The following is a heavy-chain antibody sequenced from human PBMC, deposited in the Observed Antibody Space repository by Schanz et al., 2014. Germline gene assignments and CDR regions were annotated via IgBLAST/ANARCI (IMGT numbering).Heavy chain of an antibody. J-gene: IGHJ4*02. D-gene: IGHD1-26*01. CDR1: GFTFRRYG. V-gene: IGHV3-23*01. CDR2: IAGDGGGP. Sequence: EVQMLESGGGLVQPGGSLRLSCVASGFTFRRYGMSWVRQAPGKGLEWVSVIAGDGGGPNYVDSVKGRFTISRDNSDNTLYLQMNNLRAEDTAVYYCAKYVLSKWELLALAYWGQGTLVTVSS. CDR3: AKYVLSKWELLALAY.